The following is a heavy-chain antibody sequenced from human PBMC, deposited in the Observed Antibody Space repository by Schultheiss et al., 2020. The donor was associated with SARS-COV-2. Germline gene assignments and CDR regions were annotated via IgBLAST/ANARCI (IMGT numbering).Heavy chain of an antibody. J-gene: IGHJ6*02. V-gene: IGHV4-59*12. CDR2: IYYSGST. Sequence: SETLSLPCPFSFFSLLLSFCLCIRQPPGKGLEWIGYIYYSGSTYYNPSLKSRVTISVDTSKNQFSLKLSSVTAADTAVYYCARGRFNQWRAYYYYGMDVWGQGTTVTVSS. CDR1: FFSLLLSF. CDR3: ARGRFNQWRAYYYYGMDV. D-gene: IGHD6-19*01.